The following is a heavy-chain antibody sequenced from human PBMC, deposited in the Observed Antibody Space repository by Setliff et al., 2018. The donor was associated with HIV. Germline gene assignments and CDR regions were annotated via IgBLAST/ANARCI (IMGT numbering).Heavy chain of an antibody. J-gene: IGHJ4*02. Sequence: SETLSLTCALYGGSFSDYYWSWIRQPPGMGLEWIGEVNRGRRTNYNSSLKSRVTISIDTSRNQFSLKLSSVATADTAVYYCARRYHDASGFYNSWGQGVLVTVSS. CDR2: VNRGRRT. D-gene: IGHD1-1*01. V-gene: IGHV4-34*01. CDR1: GGSFSDYY. CDR3: ARRYHDASGFYNS.